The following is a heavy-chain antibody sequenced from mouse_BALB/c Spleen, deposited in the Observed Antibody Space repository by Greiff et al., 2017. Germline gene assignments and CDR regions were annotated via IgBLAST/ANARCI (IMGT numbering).Heavy chain of an antibody. CDR1: GFSLTSYG. V-gene: IGHV2-9*02. J-gene: IGHJ4*01. D-gene: IGHD2-10*01. CDR2: IWAGGST. Sequence: VQVVESGPGLVAPSQSLSITCTVSGFSLTSYGVHWVRQPPGKGLEWLGVIWAGGSTNYNSALMSRLSISKDNSKSQVFLKMNSLQTDDTAMYYCARPTTSYYYAMDYWGQGTSVTVSS. CDR3: ARPTTSYYYAMDY.